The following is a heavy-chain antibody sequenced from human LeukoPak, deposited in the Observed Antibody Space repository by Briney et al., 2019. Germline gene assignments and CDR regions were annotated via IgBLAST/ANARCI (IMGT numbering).Heavy chain of an antibody. CDR3: ARGPGDDFWSGYYYYMDV. CDR1: GFTFSSYA. D-gene: IGHD3-3*01. V-gene: IGHV3-30-3*01. CDR2: ISYDGSNK. J-gene: IGHJ6*03. Sequence: GGSLRLSCAASGFTFSSYAMHWVRQAPGKGLEWVAVISYDGSNKYYADSVKGRFTISRDNSKNTPYLQMNSLRAEDTAVYYCARGPGDDFWSGYYYYMDVWAKGPRSPSP.